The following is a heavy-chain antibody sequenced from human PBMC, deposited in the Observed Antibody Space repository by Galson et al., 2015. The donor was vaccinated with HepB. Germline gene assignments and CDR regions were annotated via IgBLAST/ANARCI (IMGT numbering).Heavy chain of an antibody. J-gene: IGHJ4*02. CDR3: VKGTTDPDY. V-gene: IGHV3-23*01. Sequence: SLRLSCAVSGFTFSYSGMTWVRQAPGKGLECVSAIGSRSTTDYADSAKGRFTISRDNSKNTLFLQMDSLRAEDTAVYYCVKGTTDPDYWGRGTLVTVSS. CDR2: IGSRSTT. CDR1: GFTFSYSG. D-gene: IGHD1-1*01.